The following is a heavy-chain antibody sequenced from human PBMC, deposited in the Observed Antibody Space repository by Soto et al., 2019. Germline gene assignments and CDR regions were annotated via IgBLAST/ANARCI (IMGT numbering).Heavy chain of an antibody. D-gene: IGHD6-13*01. V-gene: IGHV3-23*01. J-gene: IGHJ4*02. CDR1: GFTFGRHA. Sequence: GGSLSPSSPPSGFTFGRHAMTWVRQPPEKELEWVSGPSDSGASIYYADTVEGRFPISKDNSMNTLYLQMNTLRAEERAIYYCAKVSSSWYAGFFDLWGQGTLVTVS. CDR3: AKVSSSWYAGFFDL. CDR2: PSDSGASI.